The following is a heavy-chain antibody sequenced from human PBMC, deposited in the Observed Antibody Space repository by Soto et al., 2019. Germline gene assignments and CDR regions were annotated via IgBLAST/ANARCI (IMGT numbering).Heavy chain of an antibody. CDR2: IRSKANSYAT. V-gene: IGHV3-73*02. J-gene: IGHJ5*02. D-gene: IGHD6-6*01. CDR1: GFTFSGSA. Sequence: EVQLVESGGGLVQPGGSLKLSCAASGFTFSGSAMHWVRQASGKGLEWVGRIRSKANSYATAYGASVKGRFTISRDDSKNTAYLQMNSLKTEDTAVYYCTRLSSSSRENWFDPGGQGTLVTVSS. CDR3: TRLSSSSRENWFDP.